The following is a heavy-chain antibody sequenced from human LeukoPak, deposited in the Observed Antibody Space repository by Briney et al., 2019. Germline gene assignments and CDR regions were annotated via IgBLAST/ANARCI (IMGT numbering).Heavy chain of an antibody. V-gene: IGHV3-30-3*01. J-gene: IGHJ4*02. CDR3: GRQQWLLLIWMGSFDC. CDR2: ISYDGSNK. CDR1: GCRFSDHA. Sequence: PGRSLTLSCAASGCRFSDHAMHWVRQAPGKGLEWVAVISYDGSNKYYADSVKGRFTISRDNSKNTLYLQMNRLSTEDTAVYYCGRQQWLLLIWMGSFDCWGQGALVTVSS. D-gene: IGHD6-19*01.